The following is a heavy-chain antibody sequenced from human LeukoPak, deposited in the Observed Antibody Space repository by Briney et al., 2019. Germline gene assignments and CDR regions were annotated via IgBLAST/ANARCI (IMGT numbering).Heavy chain of an antibody. Sequence: GGSLRLSCAASGFTFDDYAMHWVRQAPGKGLEWVSGISWNSGSIGYADSVKGRFTISRDNAKNSLYLQMNSLRAEDTALYYCAKDIDGYSGSLQGYFDYWGQGTLVTVSS. V-gene: IGHV3-9*01. J-gene: IGHJ4*02. CDR3: AKDIDGYSGSLQGYFDY. CDR2: ISWNSGSI. D-gene: IGHD1-26*01. CDR1: GFTFDDYA.